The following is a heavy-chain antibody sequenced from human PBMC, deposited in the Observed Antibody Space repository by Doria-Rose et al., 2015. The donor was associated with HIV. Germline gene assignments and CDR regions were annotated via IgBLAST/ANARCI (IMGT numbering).Heavy chain of an antibody. CDR3: ARVTRVCGSYRQGWFDT. D-gene: IGHD3-16*02. V-gene: IGHV3-48*03. Sequence: VQLVQAGGGLVQPGGSLRLSCAVSGFNLRDYEMNWVRQAPGQGLEWISSSYSSDASRRNDDSVKSRCSISRDNVNNSMYLPMNSLRAEDTARYYCARVTRVCGSYRQGWFDTWVQGTLVTVAS. CDR1: GFNLRDYE. J-gene: IGHJ5*02. CDR2: SYSSDASR.